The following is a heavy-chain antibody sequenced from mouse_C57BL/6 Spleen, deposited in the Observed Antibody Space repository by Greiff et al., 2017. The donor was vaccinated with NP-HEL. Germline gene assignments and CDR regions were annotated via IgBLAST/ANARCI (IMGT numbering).Heavy chain of an antibody. V-gene: IGHV1-22*01. Sequence: VQLQQPGAELVKPGASVKMSCKASGYTFTDYNMHWVKQSHGKSLEWIGYINPNNGGTSYNQKFKGKATLTVNKSSSTAYMELRSLTSEDSAVYYCAGIYYDYRFAYWGQGTLVTVSA. D-gene: IGHD2-4*01. CDR2: INPNNGGT. CDR1: GYTFTDYN. CDR3: AGIYYDYRFAY. J-gene: IGHJ3*01.